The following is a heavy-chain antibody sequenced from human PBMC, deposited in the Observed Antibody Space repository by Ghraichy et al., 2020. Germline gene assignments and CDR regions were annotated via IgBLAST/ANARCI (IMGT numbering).Heavy chain of an antibody. CDR1: GFPFSYYS. V-gene: IGHV3-48*02. J-gene: IGHJ4*02. D-gene: IGHD3-22*01. CDR2: IRSSSSTI. Sequence: GGSLRLSCAASGFPFSYYSMNWVRQAPGKGLEWVSYIRSSSSTIYYADSVKGRFTISRDNAKNSLFLQMNSLRDEDTAVYYCARADDSSGYRFDYWGQGTLLTVSS. CDR3: ARADDSSGYRFDY.